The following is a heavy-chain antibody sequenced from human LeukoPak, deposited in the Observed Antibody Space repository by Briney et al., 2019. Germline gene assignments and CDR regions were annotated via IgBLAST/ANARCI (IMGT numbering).Heavy chain of an antibody. D-gene: IGHD6-6*01. CDR2: ISSRGSTI. J-gene: IGHJ4*02. CDR3: ARERAIASLRPYYFDY. Sequence: PGGSLRLSCAASGFTFSDYYMSWIRQAPGKGLEWISYISSRGSTIYYADSVKGRFPISRDNARNSLYLQMNSLRAEDTAVYYCARERAIASLRPYYFDYWGQGTLVTVSS. V-gene: IGHV3-11*01. CDR1: GFTFSDYY.